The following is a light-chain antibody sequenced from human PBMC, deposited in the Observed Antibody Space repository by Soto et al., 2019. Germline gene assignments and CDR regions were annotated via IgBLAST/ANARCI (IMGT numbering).Light chain of an antibody. CDR1: QSVSSY. Sequence: EVVLTQSPATLSLSPGGSATLSCRASQSVSSYLAWYQKRPGQALRLLIYDVSKSATGIPARFSGSGSGTGFTLTISSLEPVDFAIYFCHQRSNWPLTFGGGTKLEIK. CDR3: HQRSNWPLT. J-gene: IGKJ4*01. CDR2: DVS. V-gene: IGKV3-11*01.